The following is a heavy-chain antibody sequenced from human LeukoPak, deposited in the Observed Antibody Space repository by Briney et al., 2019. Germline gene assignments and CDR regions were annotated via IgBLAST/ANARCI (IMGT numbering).Heavy chain of an antibody. CDR2: IKQDGSEK. CDR3: ASSFSDDFWSGHF. V-gene: IGHV3-7*01. CDR1: RITFTYW. J-gene: IGHJ4*02. Sequence: GGSLRLSCAASRITFTYWMSWVRQAPGKGLEWVANIKQDGSEKYYVDFVKGRFTISRDNAKKSLFLQMNSLRAQDTAVYYCASSFSDDFWSGHFWGQGTLVTVSS. D-gene: IGHD3-3*01.